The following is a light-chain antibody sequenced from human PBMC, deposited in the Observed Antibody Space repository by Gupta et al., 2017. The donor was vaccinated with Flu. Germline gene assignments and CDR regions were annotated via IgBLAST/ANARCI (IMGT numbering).Light chain of an antibody. J-gene: IGKJ1*01. CDR3: QQYGSSPPR. Sequence: EIVLTQSPGTLSLSPGERATLSCRASQSVRSSYLAWYQQKPGQAPRLLSYGASSRATGIPDRFSGSGSGTDFTLTISRLEPEDFAVYYCQQYGSSPPRFGQGTKVEIK. CDR1: QSVRSSY. CDR2: GAS. V-gene: IGKV3-20*01.